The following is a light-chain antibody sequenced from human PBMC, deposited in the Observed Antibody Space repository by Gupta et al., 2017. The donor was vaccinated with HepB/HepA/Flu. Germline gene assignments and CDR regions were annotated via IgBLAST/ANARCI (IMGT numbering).Light chain of an antibody. CDR1: SSDY. V-gene: IGLV2-14*03. J-gene: IGLJ2*01. Sequence: QSALTQPASLSGSPGRSLTISCTGTSSDYVSWYQQYPGKAPKLLIYNVSDRPSGVSHRFSGSKSGNTASLSISGLQTEDEAYYYCSSYTYTTTLVVFGGGTKLTVL. CDR2: NVS. CDR3: SSYTYTTTLVV.